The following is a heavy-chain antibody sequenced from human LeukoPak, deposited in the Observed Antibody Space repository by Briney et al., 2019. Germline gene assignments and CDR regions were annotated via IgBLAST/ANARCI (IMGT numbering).Heavy chain of an antibody. J-gene: IGHJ5*02. Sequence: ASVKISCKASGHTFTTFFMHWVRHAPGQGLEWMGMINPSGDSTSYAQKFQGRVNMTRDTSTRTVYMELSSLRSEDTAVYYCASGVGVRGPINWFDPWGQGTLVTVSS. CDR1: GHTFTTFF. D-gene: IGHD3-10*01. V-gene: IGHV1-46*01. CDR3: ASGVGVRGPINWFDP. CDR2: INPSGDST.